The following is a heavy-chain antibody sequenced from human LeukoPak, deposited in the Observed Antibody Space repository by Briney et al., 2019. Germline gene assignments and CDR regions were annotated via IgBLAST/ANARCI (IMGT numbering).Heavy chain of an antibody. CDR1: GYTFTGYY. CDR3: ARDLIKNWNYGSGY. J-gene: IGHJ4*02. Sequence: ASVKVSCKASGYTFTGYYMHWVRQAPGQGLEWMGWINSNSGGTNYAQKFQGRVTMTRDTSISTAYMELSRLRSDDTAVYYCARDLIKNWNYGSGYWGQGTLVTVSS. V-gene: IGHV1-2*02. CDR2: INSNSGGT. D-gene: IGHD1-7*01.